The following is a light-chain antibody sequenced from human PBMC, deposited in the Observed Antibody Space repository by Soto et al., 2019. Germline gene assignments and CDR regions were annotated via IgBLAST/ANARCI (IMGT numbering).Light chain of an antibody. CDR1: QTLSNSF. CDR2: DTS. Sequence: EIVLTQSPVTLSLSPGERATLSCRASQTLSNSFIAWYQQKPGQAPRLLIYDTSSRATGVPDRYSASGSGTDFTLTISRLEPEDFAVYYCQQYDNSPITFGQGTRLEIK. CDR3: QQYDNSPIT. V-gene: IGKV3-20*01. J-gene: IGKJ5*01.